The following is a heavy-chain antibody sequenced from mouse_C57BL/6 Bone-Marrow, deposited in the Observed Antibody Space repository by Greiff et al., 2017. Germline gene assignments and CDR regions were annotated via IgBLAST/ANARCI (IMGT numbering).Heavy chain of an antibody. D-gene: IGHD2-4*01. Sequence: EVMLVESGGDLVKPGGSLKLSCAASGFTFSSYGMSWVRQTPDKRLEWVATISSGGSYTYYPDSVKGRFTISRDNAKNTLYLQMSSLKSEDTAMYYCARHGGLRPLDYGGQGTTRTVSS. CDR3: ARHGGLRPLDY. CDR2: ISSGGSYT. V-gene: IGHV5-6*01. CDR1: GFTFSSYG. J-gene: IGHJ2*01.